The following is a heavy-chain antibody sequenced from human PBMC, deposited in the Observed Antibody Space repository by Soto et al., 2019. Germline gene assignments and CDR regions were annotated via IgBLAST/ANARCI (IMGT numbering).Heavy chain of an antibody. CDR3: ASAKGYCSGGRCYHFDY. D-gene: IGHD2-15*01. J-gene: IGHJ4*02. V-gene: IGHV6-1*01. CDR2: TYYRPKWYN. Sequence: SQTLSLTCAISGDSVSSYRAALNLSRQSPLRGLEWLGRTYYRPKWYNDYAVSVKSRITINPDTSKNQFSLQLNSVTPEDTAVYYCASAKGYCSGGRCYHFDYWGQGTLVTVSS. CDR1: GDSVSSYRAA.